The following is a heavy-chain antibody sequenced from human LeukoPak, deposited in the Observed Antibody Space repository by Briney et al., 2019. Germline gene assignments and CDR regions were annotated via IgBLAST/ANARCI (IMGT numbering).Heavy chain of an antibody. CDR3: VRSSGSMDV. CDR2: ISNNGSTT. CDR1: GFIFSSYA. V-gene: IGHV3-64D*06. Sequence: GGSLRLSCSASGFIFSSYAMYWVRQAPGKGLEYVSAISNNGSTTYYADSVKGRFTISRDNSKNTLYLQMSSLRPEDTAVYYCVRSSGSMDVWGQGTTVTVSS. D-gene: IGHD3-10*01. J-gene: IGHJ6*02.